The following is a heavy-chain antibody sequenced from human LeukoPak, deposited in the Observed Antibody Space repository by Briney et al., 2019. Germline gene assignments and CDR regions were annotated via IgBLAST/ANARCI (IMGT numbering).Heavy chain of an antibody. CDR2: ISSSSSYI. Sequence: GGSLRLSCAASGFSFSDHYMDWVRQAPGKGLEWVSSISSSSSYIYYADSVKSRFTISRDNAKNSLYLQMNSLRAEDTAVYYCARDRQLDHFGYWGQGTLVTVSS. V-gene: IGHV3-21*01. CDR1: GFSFSDHY. CDR3: ARDRQLDHFGY. J-gene: IGHJ4*02. D-gene: IGHD6-6*01.